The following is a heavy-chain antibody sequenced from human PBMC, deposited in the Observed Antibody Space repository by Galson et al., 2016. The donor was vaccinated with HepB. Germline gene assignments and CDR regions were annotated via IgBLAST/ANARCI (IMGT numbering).Heavy chain of an antibody. V-gene: IGHV3-74*01. CDR2: IDEDGSET. CDR3: AKGGPEGTGTLDS. Sequence: SLRLSCAASGFIFSDDWMPWVRQTAGRGLVYIAHIDEDGSETSYADSVKGRFTISRDNAKNTVYLQMNRLGGDDTAVYFCAKGGPEGTGTLDSWGQGIQVTVSS. D-gene: IGHD1-14*01. CDR1: GFIFSDDW. J-gene: IGHJ4*02.